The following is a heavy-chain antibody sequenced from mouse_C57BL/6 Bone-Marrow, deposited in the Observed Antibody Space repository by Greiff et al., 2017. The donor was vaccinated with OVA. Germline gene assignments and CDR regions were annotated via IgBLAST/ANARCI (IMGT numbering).Heavy chain of an antibody. D-gene: IGHD1-1*01. Sequence: EVQLQQSGTVLARPGASVKMSCKTSGYTFTSYWMHWVKQRPGQGLEWIGAIYPGNSDTSYNQKFKGKAKLPAVTSASTAYMELSSLTNEDSAVYYCTKVLYYYGSSWFAYWGQGTLVTVSA. J-gene: IGHJ3*01. CDR3: TKVLYYYGSSWFAY. CDR2: IYPGNSDT. V-gene: IGHV1-5*01. CDR1: GYTFTSYW.